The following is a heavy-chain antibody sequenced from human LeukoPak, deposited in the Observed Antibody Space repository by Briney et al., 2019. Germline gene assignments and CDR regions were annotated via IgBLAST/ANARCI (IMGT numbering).Heavy chain of an antibody. CDR2: INPSGGST. J-gene: IGHJ3*02. D-gene: IGHD2-15*01. CDR3: ARDGGYCSGGSCNRGAFDI. Sequence: ASVKVSCKAPGYTFTSYYMHWVRQAPGQGLEWMGIINPSGGSTSYAQKFQGRVTMTRDMSTKTVYMELSSLRSEDTAVYYCARDGGYCSGGSCNRGAFDIWGQGTMVTVSS. CDR1: GYTFTSYY. V-gene: IGHV1-46*01.